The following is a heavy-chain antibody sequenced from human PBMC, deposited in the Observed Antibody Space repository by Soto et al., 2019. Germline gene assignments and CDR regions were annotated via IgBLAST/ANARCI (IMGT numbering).Heavy chain of an antibody. J-gene: IGHJ4*02. D-gene: IGHD3-16*01. Sequence: KTSETLSLTCAVSDGSFSGYYWTWIRQAPGKGLEWVGEVNHSGTTNYNPSLKSRVSVSVDTSKNQFSLKLTSVTAADRGVYYCARGRRWGQSVKGLDSWGQGTLVTVSS. V-gene: IGHV4-34*01. CDR3: ARGRRWGQSVKGLDS. CDR1: DGSFSGYY. CDR2: VNHSGTT.